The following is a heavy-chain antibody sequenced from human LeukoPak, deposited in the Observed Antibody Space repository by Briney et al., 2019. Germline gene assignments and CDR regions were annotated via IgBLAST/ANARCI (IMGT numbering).Heavy chain of an antibody. CDR3: VTTVEGGIPNFDC. D-gene: IGHD2-15*01. CDR1: GVSVSGGSYY. CDR2: INYSGRN. Sequence: PSETLSLTCTVSGVSVSGGSYYWGWIRQPPGKGLEWIGNINYSGRNYYNSALKSRVTISVDTSKNQFSLNLNSVTAADTAVYYCVTTVEGGIPNFDCWGQGTLVTVSS. J-gene: IGHJ4*02. V-gene: IGHV4-39*07.